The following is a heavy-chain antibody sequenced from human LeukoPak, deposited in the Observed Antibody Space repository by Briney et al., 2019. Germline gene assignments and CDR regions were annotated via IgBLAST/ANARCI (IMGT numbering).Heavy chain of an antibody. J-gene: IGHJ4*02. CDR2: ISKSGGPI. D-gene: IGHD3-3*01. V-gene: IGHV3-48*03. Sequence: GGSLRLSCTASGFTFSSYEMNWVRQAPGKGLEWISYISKSGGPIYYADSVQGRFTISRENAKNSLYLQMNSLRAEDTAIYYCARVARAYYLWSDPIETFYFDSWGQGTLVTVSS. CDR1: GFTFSSYE. CDR3: ARVARAYYLWSDPIETFYFDS.